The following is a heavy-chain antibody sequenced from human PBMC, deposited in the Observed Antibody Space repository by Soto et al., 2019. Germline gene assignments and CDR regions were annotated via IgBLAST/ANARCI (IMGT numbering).Heavy chain of an antibody. CDR3: AREGLLCIYSAYRWFDH. J-gene: IGHJ5*02. V-gene: IGHV6-1*01. CDR2: TYYRSKWYN. Sequence: SQTLSLTCAISGDSVSSDRAAWNWIRQSPSSGLEWLGRTYYRSKWYNDYAVSVNSRITISADTSPKQFSLQLNSVTPEDTAVYYCAREGLLCIYSAYRWFDHWGQGTLVTVSS. CDR1: GDSVSSDRAA. D-gene: IGHD2-21*01.